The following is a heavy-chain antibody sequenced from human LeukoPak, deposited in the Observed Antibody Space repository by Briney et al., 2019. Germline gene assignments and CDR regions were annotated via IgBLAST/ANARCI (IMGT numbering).Heavy chain of an antibody. CDR3: ARGGALLWFGDPGGYYYGMDV. V-gene: IGHV1-2*06. D-gene: IGHD3-10*01. J-gene: IGHJ6*02. CDR2: LNPNSGGT. Sequence: GASVKVSCKASGYTFTGYYMHWVRQAPGQGLEWMGRLNPNSGGTNYAQKFQGRVTMTRDTSISTAYMELSRLRSDDTAVYYCARGGALLWFGDPGGYYYGMDVWGQGTTVTVSS. CDR1: GYTFTGYY.